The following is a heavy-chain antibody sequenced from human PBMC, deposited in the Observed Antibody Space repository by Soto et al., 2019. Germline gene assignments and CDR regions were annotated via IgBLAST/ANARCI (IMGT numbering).Heavy chain of an antibody. V-gene: IGHV1-18*01. CDR2: ISAHNGKT. CDR3: ASLILSVGAGWFDP. J-gene: IGHJ5*02. CDR1: GYTFTSSG. Sequence: QVQLVQSGAEVKKRGASVKVSCKASGYTFTSSGISWVRQAPGQGLEWMGWISAHNGKTNYAQKFHGRVTMTTDRFTSTAYMELRSLISDDTAVYYCASLILSVGAGWFDPWGQGTLVTVSS. D-gene: IGHD1-26*01.